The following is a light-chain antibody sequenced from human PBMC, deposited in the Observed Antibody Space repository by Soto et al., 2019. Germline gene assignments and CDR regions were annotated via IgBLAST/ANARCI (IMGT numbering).Light chain of an antibody. CDR2: EVN. V-gene: IGLV2-8*01. CDR3: SSYAGIDILYV. J-gene: IGLJ1*01. CDR1: SGDVGGYNF. Sequence: QSVLTRPPSASGSPGQSVTISCTGTSGDVGGYNFVSWYQQHPGKAPKLMIYEVNKRPSGVPDRFSGSKSGNTASLAVSGLQAEDEADYYCSSYAGIDILYVFGTGTKVTVL.